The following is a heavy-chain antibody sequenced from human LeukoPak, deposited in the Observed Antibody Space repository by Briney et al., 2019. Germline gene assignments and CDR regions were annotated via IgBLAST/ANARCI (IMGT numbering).Heavy chain of an antibody. CDR1: GFTFSSYA. CDR3: AKGAYYYGSGGHYYFDY. Sequence: GGSLRLSCAASGFTFSSYAMHWVRQAPGKGLEWVAVISYDGSNKYYADSVKGRFTISRDNSNNTLYLQMNSLRAEDTALYYCAKGAYYYGSGGHYYFDYWGQGTLVTVSS. D-gene: IGHD3-22*01. J-gene: IGHJ4*02. CDR2: ISYDGSNK. V-gene: IGHV3-30-3*01.